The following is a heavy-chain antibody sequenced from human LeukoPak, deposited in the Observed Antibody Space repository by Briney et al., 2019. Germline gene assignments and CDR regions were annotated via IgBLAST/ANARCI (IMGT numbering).Heavy chain of an antibody. Sequence: GESLQISCKGSGSNFTSYWIGWVRQLPGKGLEWMGIIYPGDSDTRYSPSFQGQVAISADKSISTAYLQWSSLKASDTAMYYCARRGRYFQHWGQGTLVTVSS. V-gene: IGHV5-51*01. CDR1: GSNFTSYW. CDR2: IYPGDSDT. CDR3: ARRGRYFQH. J-gene: IGHJ1*01.